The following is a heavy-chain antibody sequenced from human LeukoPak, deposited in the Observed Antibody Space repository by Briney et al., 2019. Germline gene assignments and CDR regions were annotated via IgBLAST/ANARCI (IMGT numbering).Heavy chain of an antibody. CDR3: ARDRLSGSDWFDP. D-gene: IGHD5-12*01. CDR1: GFTFSLYT. Sequence: GGSLRLSCAASGFTFSLYTMSWVRQAPGKGLEWVSYISSNSRTIYYADSVEGRFSISRDNAKKSLYLQMNSLRNEDTAVYYCARDRLSGSDWFDPWGQGTLVTVFS. V-gene: IGHV3-48*02. CDR2: ISSNSRTI. J-gene: IGHJ5*02.